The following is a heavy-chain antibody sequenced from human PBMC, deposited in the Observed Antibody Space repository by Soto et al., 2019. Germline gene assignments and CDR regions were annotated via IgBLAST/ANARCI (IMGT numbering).Heavy chain of an antibody. CDR1: GGSISSYY. D-gene: IGHD2-2*01. V-gene: IGHV4-59*01. J-gene: IGHJ4*02. Sequence: SETLSLTCTVSGGSISSYYWSWIRQPPGKGLEWIGYIYYSGSSNYNPSLKSRVTISVDTSKNQFSLKLNSVTAADTAVYYCARYYCTSTTCYYFDYWGQGTLVTVSS. CDR2: IYYSGSS. CDR3: ARYYCTSTTCYYFDY.